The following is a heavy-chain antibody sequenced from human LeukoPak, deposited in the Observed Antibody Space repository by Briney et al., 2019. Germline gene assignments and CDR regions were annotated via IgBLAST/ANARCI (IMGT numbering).Heavy chain of an antibody. CDR2: IYYSGST. CDR1: GGSISSGGYY. CDR3: ATIMTNHDAFDI. J-gene: IGHJ3*02. V-gene: IGHV4-31*03. Sequence: SETLSLTCTVSGGSISSGGYYWSWIRQHPGKGLEWIGYIYYSGSTYYNPSLKSRVTISVDTSKNQFSLKLSSVTAADTAVYYCATIMTNHDAFDIWGQGTMVTVSS. D-gene: IGHD1-14*01.